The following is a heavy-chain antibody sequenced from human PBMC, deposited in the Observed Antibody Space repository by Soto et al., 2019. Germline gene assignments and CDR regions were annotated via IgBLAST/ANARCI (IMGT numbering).Heavy chain of an antibody. J-gene: IGHJ3*02. D-gene: IGHD6-19*01. V-gene: IGHV1-69*06. CDR2: IIPIFGTA. CDR3: ARSESSGWFFWAFDI. CDR1: GGTFSSYA. Sequence: QVQLVQSGAEVKKPGSSVKVSCKASGGTFSSYAISWVRQAPGQGLEWMGGIIPIFGTANYAQKSQGRVTITEDKSTSTAYLELSSLRSEDTAVYYCARSESSGWFFWAFDIWGQGTMVTVSS.